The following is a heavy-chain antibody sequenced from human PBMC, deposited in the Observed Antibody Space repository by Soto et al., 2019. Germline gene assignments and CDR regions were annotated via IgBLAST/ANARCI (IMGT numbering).Heavy chain of an antibody. CDR2: IYHGGTT. D-gene: IGHD6-19*01. V-gene: IGHV4-38-2*02. CDR1: GYSISSSSY. CDR3: ATANVIVVAGNSFDY. J-gene: IGHJ4*01. Sequence: SETLSLTCTVSGYSISSSSYWGWVRQPPGKGPEWIASIYHGGTTFYNPSLKSRVTVSVDKSNNQFSLKLRSVTAADTAVYYCATANVIVVAGNSFDYWGHGTLVTVSS.